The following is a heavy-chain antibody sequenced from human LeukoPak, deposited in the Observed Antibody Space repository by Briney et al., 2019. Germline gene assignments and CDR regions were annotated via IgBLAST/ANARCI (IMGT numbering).Heavy chain of an antibody. CDR2: ISSNGGRT. CDR3: ATYYYDSGGFHFHH. CDR1: GFTFRGYG. V-gene: IGHV3-64*01. J-gene: IGHJ1*01. D-gene: IGHD3-22*01. Sequence: GGSLRLSCAASGFTFRGYGMHWVRQAPGKGLEYVSAISSNGGRTYYANSVKGRFTISRDNSRNTLYLQMGSLRAEDMAVYYCATYYYDSGGFHFHHWGQGTLVTVSS.